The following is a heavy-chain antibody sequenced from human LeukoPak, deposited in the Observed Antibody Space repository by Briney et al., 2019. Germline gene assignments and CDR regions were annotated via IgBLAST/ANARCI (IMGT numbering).Heavy chain of an antibody. D-gene: IGHD3-16*02. Sequence: GGSLRLSCAASGFTFGSYEMNWVRQAAGKGLEWVSYISSSGSTIYYADSVKGRFTISRDNAKNSLYLQMNSLRAEDTAVYYCARDKKVSGYYVWESYRPFDYWGQGTLVTVSS. J-gene: IGHJ4*02. CDR3: ARDKKVSGYYVWESYRPFDY. CDR1: GFTFGSYE. V-gene: IGHV3-48*03. CDR2: ISSSGSTI.